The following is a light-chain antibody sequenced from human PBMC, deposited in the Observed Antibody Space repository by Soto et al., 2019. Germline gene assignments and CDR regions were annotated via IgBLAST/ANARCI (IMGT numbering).Light chain of an antibody. V-gene: IGKV1-33*01. CDR3: PQSDHPAYT. CDR1: QDISNY. CDR2: DAS. Sequence: DIQMTQSPSSLSASVGDRVTITCQASQDISNYLNWYQQKPGKAPKLLIYDASNLETGVPSRFSGSGSGTDFTFTISGLQPVDIETYYSPQSDHPAYTFGKGTKVDIX. J-gene: IGKJ2*01.